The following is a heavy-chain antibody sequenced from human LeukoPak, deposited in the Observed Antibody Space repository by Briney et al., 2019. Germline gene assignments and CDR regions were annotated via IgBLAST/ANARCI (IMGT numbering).Heavy chain of an antibody. Sequence: GGSLRLSCAASGFTFSSYSMNWVRQAPGKGLEWVSYIRYSSSPIYYADSVKGRFTISRDNAKNSLYLQMISLRDEDTAVYYCARDSVISPYFDYWGQGTLVTVSS. V-gene: IGHV3-48*02. CDR3: ARDSVISPYFDY. J-gene: IGHJ4*02. CDR2: IRYSSSPI. D-gene: IGHD2-21*01. CDR1: GFTFSSYS.